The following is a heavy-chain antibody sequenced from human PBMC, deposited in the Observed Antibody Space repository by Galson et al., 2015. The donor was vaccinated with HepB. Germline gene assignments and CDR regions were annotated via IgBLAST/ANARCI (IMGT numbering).Heavy chain of an antibody. V-gene: IGHV3-30*18. CDR1: GFTFSGYG. D-gene: IGHD2-15*01. J-gene: IGHJ5*01. CDR2: VSNDRRNK. CDR3: AKDRGDGTYSPPLDS. Sequence: SLRLSCAASGFTFSGYGMHWVRQAPGKGLEWVAAVSNDRRNKYYTDSVKGRFIISRDNSKNTLYLEMNGVGAEDTALYYCAKDRGDGTYSPPLDSWGQGTLVTVSS.